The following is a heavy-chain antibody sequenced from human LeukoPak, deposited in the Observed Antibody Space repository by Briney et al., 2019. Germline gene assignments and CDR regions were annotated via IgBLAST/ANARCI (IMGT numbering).Heavy chain of an antibody. Sequence: GGSLRLSCAASGFIFSNYNMIWVRQAPGKGLEWVSYTSSSSSSIHYADPVKGRFTISRDNAKNSLYLQMNSLRAEDTAVYYCARLGRGDGYKYFDYWGQGTVVTVSS. CDR1: GFIFSNYN. V-gene: IGHV3-48*01. CDR3: ARLGRGDGYKYFDY. J-gene: IGHJ4*02. D-gene: IGHD5-24*01. CDR2: TSSSSSSI.